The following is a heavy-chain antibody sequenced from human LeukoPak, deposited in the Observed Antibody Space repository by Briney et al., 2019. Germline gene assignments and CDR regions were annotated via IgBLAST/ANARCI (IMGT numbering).Heavy chain of an antibody. CDR2: IYYSGST. CDR3: ARHSPVGIYDY. D-gene: IGHD1-26*01. J-gene: IGHJ4*02. Sequence: SETLSLTCTVSGYSISSGYYWGWIRQPPGKGLEWIGSIYYSGSTYYNPSLKSRVTISVDTSKNQFSLKLSSVTAADTAVYYCARHSPVGIYDYWGQGTLVTVSS. CDR1: GYSISSGYY. V-gene: IGHV4-38-2*02.